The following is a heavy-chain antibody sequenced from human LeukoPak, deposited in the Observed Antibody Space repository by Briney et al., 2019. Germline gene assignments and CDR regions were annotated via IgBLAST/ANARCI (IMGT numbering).Heavy chain of an antibody. CDR3: ARRGYDFWSGYYGSPGRLWAQKYYFDY. D-gene: IGHD3-3*01. CDR2: ISSSSSYT. Sequence: PWGSLRLSCAASGFTFSDYYMSWIRQAPGKGLEWVSYISSSSSYTNYADSVKGRFTISRDNAKNSLYLRMNSLRAEDTAVYYCARRGYDFWSGYYGSPGRLWAQKYYFDYWGQGTLVTVSS. J-gene: IGHJ4*02. V-gene: IGHV3-11*06. CDR1: GFTFSDYY.